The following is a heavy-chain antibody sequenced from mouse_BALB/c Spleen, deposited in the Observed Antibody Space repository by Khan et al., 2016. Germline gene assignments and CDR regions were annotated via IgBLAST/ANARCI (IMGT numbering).Heavy chain of an antibody. CDR1: GYTFTSYW. J-gene: IGHJ3*01. CDR2: INPKTAYT. V-gene: IGHV1-7*01. CDR3: ARWDMITTFAY. D-gene: IGHD2-4*01. Sequence: QVQLQQSGAELAKPGASVKMSCKASGYTFTSYWMHWVKQRPGQGLEWIGYINPKTAYTEFIQKFKEQATLTKDKSSSTVYMQLSSLTSEDSAVXYCARWDMITTFAYWGQGTLVTVSA.